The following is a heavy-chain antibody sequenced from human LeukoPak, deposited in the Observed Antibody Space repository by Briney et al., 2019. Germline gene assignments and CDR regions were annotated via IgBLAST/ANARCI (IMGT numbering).Heavy chain of an antibody. CDR1: GGSLNNYY. D-gene: IGHD2/OR15-2a*01. CDR2: ISYSGIT. V-gene: IGHV4-59*01. J-gene: IGHJ5*02. CDR3: ARAGFPNWFDP. Sequence: SETLSLTCTVSGGSLNNYYWTWIRQPPGKGLEWIGYISYSGITDYNPSLKSRVTISVDTSKNQFSLRLRSVTAADTAVYYCARAGFPNWFDPWGQGILVAVSS.